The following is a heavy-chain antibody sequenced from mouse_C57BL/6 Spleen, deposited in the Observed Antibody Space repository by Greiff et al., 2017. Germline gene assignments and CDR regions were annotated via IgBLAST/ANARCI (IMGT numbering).Heavy chain of an antibody. CDR2: IRSKSNNYAT. D-gene: IGHD2-4*01. CDR3: VSPGGYDYDDWYFDV. Sequence: EVKLMESGGGLVQPKGSLKLSCAASGFSFNTYAMNWVRQAPGKGLEWVARIRSKSNNYATYYADSVKDRFTISRDDSESMLYLQMNNLKTEDTAMYYCVSPGGYDYDDWYFDVWGTGTTVTVSS. J-gene: IGHJ1*03. CDR1: GFSFNTYA. V-gene: IGHV10-1*01.